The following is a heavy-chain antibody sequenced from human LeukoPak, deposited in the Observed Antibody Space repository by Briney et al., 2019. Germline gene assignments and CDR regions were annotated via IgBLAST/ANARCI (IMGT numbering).Heavy chain of an antibody. CDR3: ARVEYCGGDCYSPSRADYFHH. CDR1: GFTFSSYW. CDR2: IKQDGSDK. D-gene: IGHD2-21*02. Sequence: GGSLRLSCAASGFTFSSYWMSWVRQAPGKGLEWVADIKQDGSDKYYVDSVKGRFTISRDNAKNSLYLQMNSLRVEDTAVYYCARVEYCGGDCYSPSRADYFHHWGQGTLVTVSS. J-gene: IGHJ1*01. V-gene: IGHV3-7*01.